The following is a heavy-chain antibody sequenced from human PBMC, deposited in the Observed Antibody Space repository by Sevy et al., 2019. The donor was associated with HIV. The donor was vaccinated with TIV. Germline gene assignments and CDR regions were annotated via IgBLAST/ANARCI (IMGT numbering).Heavy chain of an antibody. V-gene: IGHV3-49*04. Sequence: GGSLRLSCTVSGFTFGDYCMSWVRQAPGKGLEWVAFLKSKAHCGTLDYAASVKGRFTISRDDSKNIAHLQMNDLRTEETAIYYCTGGKGAQSIFDYWGQGALVTVSS. CDR2: LKSKAHCGTL. CDR1: GFTFGDYC. CDR3: TGGKGAQSIFDY. J-gene: IGHJ4*02. D-gene: IGHD3-16*01.